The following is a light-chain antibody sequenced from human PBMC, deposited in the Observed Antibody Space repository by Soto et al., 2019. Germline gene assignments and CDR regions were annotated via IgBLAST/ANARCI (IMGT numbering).Light chain of an antibody. Sequence: DLVMTQSPLSLPVTPGEPASISCSSSQSLLHSNGYTYLDWYLQKPGQSPQLLIYLVSNRASGVPDRFSGSGSGTDFTLKISRVEAEDVGIYYCMQSLNCGFTFGHGTKV. V-gene: IGKV2-28*01. CDR3: MQSLNCGFT. CDR2: LVS. J-gene: IGKJ3*01. CDR1: QSLLHSNGYTY.